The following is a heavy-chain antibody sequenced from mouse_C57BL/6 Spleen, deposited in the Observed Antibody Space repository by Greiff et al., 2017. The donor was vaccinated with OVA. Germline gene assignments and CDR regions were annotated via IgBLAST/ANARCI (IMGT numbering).Heavy chain of an antibody. CDR1: GFTFSDFY. Sequence: EVNLVESGGGLVQSGRSLRLSCATSGFTFSDFYMEWVRQAPGKGLEWIAASRNKANDYTTEYSASVKGRFIVSRDTSQSILYLQMNALRAEDTAIYYCARAYYDLGAMDYWGQGTSVTVSS. CDR3: ARAYYDLGAMDY. D-gene: IGHD2-4*01. CDR2: SRNKANDYTT. V-gene: IGHV7-1*01. J-gene: IGHJ4*01.